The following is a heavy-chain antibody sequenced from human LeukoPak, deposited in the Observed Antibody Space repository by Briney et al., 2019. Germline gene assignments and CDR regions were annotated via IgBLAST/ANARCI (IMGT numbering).Heavy chain of an antibody. V-gene: IGHV4-59*01. CDR2: IYYSGST. Sequence: SETLSLTCIVSGGSISSYYWTWIRQPPGKGLEWIGYIYYSGSTSYHPSLKSRVTLSVDTSKNQFSLKLRSVTAADTAVYFCARAGTYDTIAYYYDYWGQGTLVTVSA. J-gene: IGHJ4*02. D-gene: IGHD3-22*01. CDR1: GGSISSYY. CDR3: ARAGTYDTIAYYYDY.